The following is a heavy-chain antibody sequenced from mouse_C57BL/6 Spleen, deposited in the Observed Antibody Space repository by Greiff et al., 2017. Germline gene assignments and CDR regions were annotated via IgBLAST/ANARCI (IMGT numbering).Heavy chain of an antibody. D-gene: IGHD2-5*01. CDR2: IYPGSGST. J-gene: IGHJ4*01. V-gene: IGHV1-55*01. CDR1: GYTFTSYW. CDR3: ARGDYSNYGDYYAMDY. Sequence: QVQLQQPGAELVKPGASVKMSCKASGYTFTSYWITWVKQRPGQGLEWIGDIYPGSGSTNYNEKFKSKATLTVDTSSSTAYMQLSSLTSEDSAVYYCARGDYSNYGDYYAMDYWGQGTSVTVSS.